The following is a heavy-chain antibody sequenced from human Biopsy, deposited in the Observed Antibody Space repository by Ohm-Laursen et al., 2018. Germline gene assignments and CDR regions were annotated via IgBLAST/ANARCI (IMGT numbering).Heavy chain of an antibody. CDR2: INCKTGAT. J-gene: IGHJ4*02. V-gene: IGHV1-2*02. Sequence: ESLRISCKASGYSFTGHHIYWVRQAPGQGLEWLGYINCKTGATNYAQKFQGTVTMTRDTSISTAYLALGSLRSADTAIYYCARDPLNGHKHFDYWGQGSLVTVSS. CDR3: ARDPLNGHKHFDY. CDR1: GYSFTGHH. D-gene: IGHD2-8*01.